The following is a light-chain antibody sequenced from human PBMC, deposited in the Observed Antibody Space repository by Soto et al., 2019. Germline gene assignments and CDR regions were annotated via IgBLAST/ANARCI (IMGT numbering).Light chain of an antibody. V-gene: IGLV2-14*01. CDR2: EVS. Sequence: QSALTQPASVSGSPGQSITISCTGTSSDVGGYNYVSWYQQHPGKAPKLMIYEVSNRPSGVSNRFSGSKSGNTASLTISGLQAEDEADYYCSSYTSSSGVFGTGTK. CDR3: SSYTSSSGV. CDR1: SSDVGGYNY. J-gene: IGLJ1*01.